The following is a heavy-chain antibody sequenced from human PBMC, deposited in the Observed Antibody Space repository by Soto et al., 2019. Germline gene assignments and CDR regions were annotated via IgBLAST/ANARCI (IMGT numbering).Heavy chain of an antibody. CDR3: ARRERAAGTDWWFDP. Sequence: QLQLQESGPGLVKPSETLSLTCTVSGGSISSSSFHWGWIRQPPGKGLEWIGRIYYSGSTYYSPSLKGDVTMSVDTSKNQFSLKLSSVTAADTAVYYCARRERAAGTDWWFDPWGQGTLVTVSS. CDR2: IYYSGST. D-gene: IGHD6-13*01. J-gene: IGHJ5*02. V-gene: IGHV4-39*01. CDR1: GGSISSSSFH.